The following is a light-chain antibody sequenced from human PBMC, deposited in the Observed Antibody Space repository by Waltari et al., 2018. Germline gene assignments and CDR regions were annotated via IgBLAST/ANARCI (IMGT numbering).Light chain of an antibody. Sequence: QSALTQPASVSGSPGQSNTISCSGTNSDVGGYDYVSWYQHHPGKAPKLIIYDVTKGPSGVSNRFSGSKSGNTASLTISGLQAEDEADYYCSSYAGGNNLLFGGGTKVTVL. CDR3: SSYAGGNNLL. V-gene: IGLV2-23*02. CDR2: DVT. CDR1: NSDVGGYDY. J-gene: IGLJ2*01.